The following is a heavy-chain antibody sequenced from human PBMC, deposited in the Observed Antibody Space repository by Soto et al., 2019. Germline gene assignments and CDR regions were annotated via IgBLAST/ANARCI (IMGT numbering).Heavy chain of an antibody. Sequence: GGSLRLSCAASGFTFSSYSMNWVRQAPGKGLEWVSSISSSSSYIYYADSVKGRFTISRDNAKNSLYLQMNSLRAEDTAVYYCARDIQPIYYDFWSGYFFDNPGPFDYWGQGTLVTVSS. J-gene: IGHJ4*02. D-gene: IGHD3-3*01. CDR2: ISSSSSYI. V-gene: IGHV3-21*01. CDR3: ARDIQPIYYDFWSGYFFDNPGPFDY. CDR1: GFTFSSYS.